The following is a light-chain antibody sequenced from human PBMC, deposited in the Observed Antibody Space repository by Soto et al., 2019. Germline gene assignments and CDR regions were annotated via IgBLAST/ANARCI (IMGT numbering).Light chain of an antibody. Sequence: EIVLTQSPATLSLSPGESATLSCRASQAVDIYLAWYQQKPGQAPRLLIYDTSLRPPGVPARFTGSGSGADFTLTISSLEPEDFAVYYCQRRSKSPLFTFGQGTKLEFK. CDR1: QAVDIY. CDR2: DTS. CDR3: QRRSKSPLFT. V-gene: IGKV3-11*01. J-gene: IGKJ2*01.